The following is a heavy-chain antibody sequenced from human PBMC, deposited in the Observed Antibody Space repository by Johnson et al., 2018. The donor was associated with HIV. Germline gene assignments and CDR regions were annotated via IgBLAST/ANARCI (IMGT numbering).Heavy chain of an antibody. CDR1: GFTFSSYG. CDR3: AKEFSVGVSMTFDI. V-gene: IGHV3-30*02. D-gene: IGHD3-10*01. Sequence: QMLLVESGGGVVQRGGSLRLSCVASGFTFSSYGMHWVRQAPGKGLEWVAFIRYDGDTYYPGSVKGRFTISRENAKNSLYLQMKSLRAGDTALYDCAKEFSVGVSMTFDIWGQGTMVTVSS. CDR2: IRYDGDT. J-gene: IGHJ3*02.